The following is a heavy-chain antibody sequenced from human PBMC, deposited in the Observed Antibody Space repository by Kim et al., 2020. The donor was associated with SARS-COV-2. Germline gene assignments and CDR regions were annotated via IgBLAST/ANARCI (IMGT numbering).Heavy chain of an antibody. Sequence: GGTNYAQKFQGRVTMTRDTSISTAYMELSRLRSDDTAVYYCARDKYGFDPWGQGTLVTVSS. V-gene: IGHV1-2*02. CDR3: ARDKYGFDP. CDR2: GGT. J-gene: IGHJ5*02. D-gene: IGHD2-2*01.